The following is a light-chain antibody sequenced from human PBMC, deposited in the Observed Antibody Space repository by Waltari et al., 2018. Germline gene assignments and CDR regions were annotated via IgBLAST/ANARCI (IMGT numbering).Light chain of an antibody. CDR2: SPH. Sequence: QSVLTQPPSASGTLGQRVTIPCSGSSSNLGSNVVSRYKKVPGTAPRLLIHSPHQRPSGVPDRFSGSKSGTSASLAISGLQAADEADYYCSAWDDSLNGPVVFGGGTKVTVL. CDR1: SSNLGSNV. CDR3: SAWDDSLNGPVV. V-gene: IGLV1-44*01. J-gene: IGLJ2*01.